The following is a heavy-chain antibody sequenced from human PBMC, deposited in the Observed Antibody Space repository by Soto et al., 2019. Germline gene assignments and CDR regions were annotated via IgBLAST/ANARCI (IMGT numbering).Heavy chain of an antibody. CDR3: ASGVVVRIDY. V-gene: IGHV3-21*01. CDR2: ISSSSSYI. D-gene: IGHD2-15*01. Sequence: GGSLRLSCAASGFTFSSYSMNWVRQAPGKGLEWVSSISSSSSYIYYADSVKGRSTISRDNAKNSLYLQMNSLRAEDTAVYYCASGVVVRIDYWGQGTLVTVSS. CDR1: GFTFSSYS. J-gene: IGHJ4*02.